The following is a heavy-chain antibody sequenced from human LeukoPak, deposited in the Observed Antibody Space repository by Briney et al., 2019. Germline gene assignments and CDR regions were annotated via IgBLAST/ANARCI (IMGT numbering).Heavy chain of an antibody. J-gene: IGHJ4*02. Sequence: PGGSLRLSCAASGFTVSSNYMSWVRQAPGKGLEWVSVIYSGGSTYYADSVKGRFTISRDNSKNTLYLQMNSLRAEDTAVYYCARDLVGYDSSGYLYYWGQGTLVTVSS. CDR3: ARDLVGYDSSGYLYY. V-gene: IGHV3-53*01. CDR2: IYSGGST. D-gene: IGHD3-22*01. CDR1: GFTVSSNY.